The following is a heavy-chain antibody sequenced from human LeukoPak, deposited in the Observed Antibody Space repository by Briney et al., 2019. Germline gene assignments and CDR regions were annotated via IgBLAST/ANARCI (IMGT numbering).Heavy chain of an antibody. CDR2: IIPILGVA. V-gene: IGHV1-69*04. J-gene: IGHJ4*02. CDR3: ARAGWNCSGGSCYGGGFDY. Sequence: VASVKVSCKASGGTFSSYAISWVRQAPGQGLEWMGRIIPILGVANYAQKFQGRVTITADKSTSTAYMELSSLRSEDTAVYYCARAGWNCSGGSCYGGGFDYWGQGTLVTASS. CDR1: GGTFSSYA. D-gene: IGHD2-15*01.